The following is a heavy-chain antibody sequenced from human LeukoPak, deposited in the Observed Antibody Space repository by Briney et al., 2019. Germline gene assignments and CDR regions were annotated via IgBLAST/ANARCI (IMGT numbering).Heavy chain of an antibody. CDR2: ISGGGGSST. CDR1: GLTVSSNC. CDR3: AKSGLNRFDY. J-gene: IGHJ4*02. D-gene: IGHD2-15*01. V-gene: IGHV3-23*01. Sequence: PGGSLRLSCAASGLTVSSNCMSWVRQAPGKGLEWVSNISGGGGSSTYYADSVKGRFTISRDNSKNTLYLQMNSLRAEDTALYYCAKSGLNRFDYWGQGTLVTVSS.